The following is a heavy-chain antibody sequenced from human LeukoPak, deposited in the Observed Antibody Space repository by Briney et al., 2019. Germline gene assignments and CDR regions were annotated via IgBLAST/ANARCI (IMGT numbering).Heavy chain of an antibody. Sequence: PGGSLRLSCAASGFTFSSYWMHWVRQAPGKGLVWLSRMNSDGSTTNYADSVKGRFTISRDNARNTLYLQMNSLRVEDTAMYFWEEDYDYFGGGYRYPFDYWGQGTLVTVSS. V-gene: IGHV3-74*01. D-gene: IGHD3-16*02. CDR3: EEDYDYFGGGYRYPFDY. CDR2: MNSDGSTT. J-gene: IGHJ4*02. CDR1: GFTFSSYW.